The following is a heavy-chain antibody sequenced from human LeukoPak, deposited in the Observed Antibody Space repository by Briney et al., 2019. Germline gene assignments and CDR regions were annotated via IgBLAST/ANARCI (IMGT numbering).Heavy chain of an antibody. V-gene: IGHV1-2*02. J-gene: IGHJ6*03. Sequence: GASVKVSCKASGYTFTGYYMHWVRQAPGQGLEWMGWINPNSGGTNYAQKFQGRVTMTRDTSISTAYMELSRLRSDDTAVYYCARAPMMLGVEYYMDVWGKGTTVTVSS. CDR3: ARAPMMLGVEYYMDV. CDR2: INPNSGGT. D-gene: IGHD2-8*01. CDR1: GYTFTGYY.